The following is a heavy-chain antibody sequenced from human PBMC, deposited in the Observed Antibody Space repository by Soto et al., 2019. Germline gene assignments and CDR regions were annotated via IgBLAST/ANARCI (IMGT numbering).Heavy chain of an antibody. CDR2: IYYSGST. CDR1: GGSISSSSYY. V-gene: IGHV4-39*01. Sequence: QLQLQESGPGLVKPSETLSLTCTVSGGSISSSSYYWGWIRQPPGKGLEWIGSIYYSGSTYYNPSLKSRVTISVDTSKNQFSLKLSSVTAADTAVYYCARQYSSSWYRHWYFDLWGRGTLFTVSS. CDR3: ARQYSSSWYRHWYFDL. D-gene: IGHD6-13*01. J-gene: IGHJ2*01.